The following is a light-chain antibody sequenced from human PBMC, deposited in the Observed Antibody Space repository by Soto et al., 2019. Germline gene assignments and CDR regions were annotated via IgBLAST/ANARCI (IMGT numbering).Light chain of an antibody. CDR2: QDI. J-gene: IGLJ2*01. CDR1: KLGNKY. V-gene: IGLV3-1*01. Sequence: SYELTQPPSVSVSPGQTASISCSGNKLGNKYACWYQQKPGQSPVLVIYQDIKRPSGIPERFSGSNSGNTATLTISGIQAMDEADYYCQAWDSSTVVFGGGTKLTVL. CDR3: QAWDSSTVV.